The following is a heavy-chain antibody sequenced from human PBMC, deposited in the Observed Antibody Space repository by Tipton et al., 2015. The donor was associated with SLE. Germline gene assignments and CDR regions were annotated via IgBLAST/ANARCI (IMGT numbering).Heavy chain of an antibody. D-gene: IGHD4-23*01. CDR3: AREVTSNGFDI. J-gene: IGHJ3*02. CDR1: GGSISSYY. CDR2: IYYSGST. V-gene: IGHV4-59*01. Sequence: TLSLTCTVSGGSISSYYWSWIRQPPGKGLEWIGYIYYSGSTNYNPSLKSRVTISVDTSTNQFSLKLSSVTAADTAVYYCAREVTSNGFDIWGQGTMVTVSS.